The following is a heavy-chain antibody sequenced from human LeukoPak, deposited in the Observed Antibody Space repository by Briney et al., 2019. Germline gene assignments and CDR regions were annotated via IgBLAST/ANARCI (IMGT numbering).Heavy chain of an antibody. CDR3: ASAKGYCSSTSCRLSSGYHFDY. V-gene: IGHV4-31*03. CDR1: GGSISSGGYY. Sequence: SQTLSLTCTVSGGSISSGGYYWSWIRQHPGKGLEWIGYIYYSGSTYYNPSLKSRVTISVDTSKNQFSLKLSSVTAADTAVYYCASAKGYCSSTSCRLSSGYHFDYWGQGTLVTVSS. J-gene: IGHJ4*02. CDR2: IYYSGST. D-gene: IGHD2-2*01.